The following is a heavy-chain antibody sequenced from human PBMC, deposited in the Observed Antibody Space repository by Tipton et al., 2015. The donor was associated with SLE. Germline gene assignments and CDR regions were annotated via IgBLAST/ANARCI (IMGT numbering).Heavy chain of an antibody. J-gene: IGHJ4*02. Sequence: AGLVKPSETLSLTCAVYGGSFSGYYWSWIRQPPGKGLEWIGEINHSGSTNYNPSLKSRVTISVDTSKNQFSLKLSSVTAADTAVYYCARDERFYGSGSYTYWGQGTLVTVSS. CDR1: GGSFSGYY. V-gene: IGHV4-34*01. CDR3: ARDERFYGSGSYTY. D-gene: IGHD3-10*01. CDR2: INHSGST.